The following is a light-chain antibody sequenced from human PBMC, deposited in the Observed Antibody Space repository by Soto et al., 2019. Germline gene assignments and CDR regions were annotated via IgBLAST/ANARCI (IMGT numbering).Light chain of an antibody. CDR2: DDN. Sequence: QSVLTQPPSVSGASGQRVTISCTGSRSNIGAGYDVHWYQQLPGTAPKVIIYDDNKRPSGIPDRFSGSKSGTSATLGITGFQTGDEADYYCGSWDSSLSAYVFGTGTKLTVL. CDR1: RSNIGAGY. V-gene: IGLV1-51*01. CDR3: GSWDSSLSAYV. J-gene: IGLJ1*01.